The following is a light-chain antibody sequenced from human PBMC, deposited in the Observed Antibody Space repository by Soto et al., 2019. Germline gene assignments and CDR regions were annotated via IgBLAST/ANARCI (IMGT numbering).Light chain of an antibody. CDR1: QSVSSSY. J-gene: IGKJ1*01. Sequence: EIVLTQSPGTLSLSPGERATLSCRASQSVSSSYLAWYQQKPGQAPRPLIYGASSRAIGIPDRFSGSGSGTDFTLTISRLETDDFAVYYCQQYGSSPWTFGQGTKVEIK. CDR3: QQYGSSPWT. CDR2: GAS. V-gene: IGKV3-20*01.